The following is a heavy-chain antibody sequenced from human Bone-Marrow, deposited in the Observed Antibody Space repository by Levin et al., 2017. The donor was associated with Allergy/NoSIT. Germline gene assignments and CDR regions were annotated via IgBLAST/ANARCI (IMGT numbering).Heavy chain of an antibody. V-gene: IGHV4-59*01. CDR2: IHYSGST. CDR3: ARGGAGSGSWYGPENGFDI. CDR1: GGSISSYY. J-gene: IGHJ3*02. D-gene: IGHD6-13*01. Sequence: SETLSLTCTVSGGSISSYYWSWIRQTPGKGLEWVGYIHYSGSTNDNPSLKSRVTISVDTSRNQFSLKLSSVTPAATAVYFCARGGAGSGSWYGPENGFDIWGQGTMVTVSS.